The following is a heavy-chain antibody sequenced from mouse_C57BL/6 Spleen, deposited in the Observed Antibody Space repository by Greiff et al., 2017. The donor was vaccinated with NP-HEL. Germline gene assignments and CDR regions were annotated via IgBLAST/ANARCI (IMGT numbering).Heavy chain of an antibody. D-gene: IGHD2-1*01. CDR2: ISNGGGST. CDR1: GFTFSDYY. V-gene: IGHV5-12*01. CDR3: ARHKGNYGFFDY. J-gene: IGHJ2*01. Sequence: EVQLQQSGGGLVQPGGSLKLSCAASGFTFSDYYMYWVRQTPEKRLEWVAYISNGGGSTYYPDTVKGRFTISRNNAKNTLYLQMSRLKSEDTAMYYCARHKGNYGFFDYWGQGTTLTVSS.